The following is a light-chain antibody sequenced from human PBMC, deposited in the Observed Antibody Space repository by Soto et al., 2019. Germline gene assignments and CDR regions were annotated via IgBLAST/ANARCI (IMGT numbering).Light chain of an antibody. Sequence: DIQVTQSPSTLSASVGDRVTITCRASQSISRWLAWYQLKPGTAPKLLIYDVSNLQSGVPSRFSGSASGTEFTLTIGSLQPDDYAIYYCQQYSTHSTFGQGTKLEI. CDR2: DVS. V-gene: IGKV1-5*01. CDR3: QQYSTHST. J-gene: IGKJ2*01. CDR1: QSISRW.